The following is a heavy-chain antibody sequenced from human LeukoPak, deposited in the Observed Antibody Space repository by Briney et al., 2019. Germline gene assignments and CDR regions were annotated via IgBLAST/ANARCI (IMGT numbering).Heavy chain of an antibody. CDR1: GFTFDDYT. V-gene: IGHV3-43*01. J-gene: IGHJ4*02. D-gene: IGHD6-6*01. Sequence: GGSLRLSCAASGFTFDDYTMHWVRQAPGKGLEWVSLISWNGVTTYYADSVKGRFTISRDDSKNSLYLQMNSLRTEDTALYYCAKERSSSGYFDYWGQGTLVTVSS. CDR3: AKERSSSGYFDY. CDR2: ISWNGVTT.